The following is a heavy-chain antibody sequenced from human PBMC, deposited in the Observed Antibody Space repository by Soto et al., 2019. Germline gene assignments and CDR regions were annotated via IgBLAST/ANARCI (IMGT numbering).Heavy chain of an antibody. V-gene: IGHV4-31*03. J-gene: IGHJ3*01. D-gene: IGHD2-8*01. Sequence: QVQLQESGPGLVKPSETLSLTCTVSGGSISSGGYYWSWIRQHPGKGLEWIGYIYNSGSTYYNASHKSRVTIAADTSRNQFSLQMNSVTAADTAVYYCERDPEWWGQGTMVTVAS. CDR1: GGSISSGGYY. CDR3: ERDPEW. CDR2: IYNSGST.